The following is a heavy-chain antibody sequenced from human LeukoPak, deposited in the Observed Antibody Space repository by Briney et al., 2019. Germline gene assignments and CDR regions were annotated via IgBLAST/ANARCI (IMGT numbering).Heavy chain of an antibody. D-gene: IGHD2-2*01. Sequence: GGFLRLSCAASGFTFSRYWMHWVRQAPGEGLVWVSRIDPDDSGSSYADSVKGRFTISRDNSKDTLYLQMNSLRAEDTAIYFCAKDEAWRPAADWGQGTLVTVSS. J-gene: IGHJ4*02. V-gene: IGHV3-74*01. CDR2: IDPDDSGS. CDR3: AKDEAWRPAAD. CDR1: GFTFSRYW.